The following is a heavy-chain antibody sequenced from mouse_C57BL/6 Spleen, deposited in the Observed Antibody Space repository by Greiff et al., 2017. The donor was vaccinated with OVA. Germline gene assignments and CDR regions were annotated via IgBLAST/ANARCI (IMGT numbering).Heavy chain of an antibody. V-gene: IGHV1-47*01. CDR1: GYTFTTYP. CDR2: FHPYNDDT. D-gene: IGHD2-4*01. Sequence: QVQLQQSGAELVKPGASVKMSCKASGYTFTTYPIEWMKQTHGKSLEWIGNFHPYNDDTKYNEKFKGKATLTVEKSSSTVYLELSRLTSDDSAVYYCARVYYDYDGGYAMDYWGQGTSVTVSS. CDR3: ARVYYDYDGGYAMDY. J-gene: IGHJ4*01.